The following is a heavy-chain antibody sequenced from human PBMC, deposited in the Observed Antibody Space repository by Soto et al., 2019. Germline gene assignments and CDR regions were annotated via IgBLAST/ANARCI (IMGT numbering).Heavy chain of an antibody. J-gene: IGHJ4*02. CDR3: ARLHSSSWYIDY. CDR2: IYYSGST. Sequence: SETLSLTCTVSGGSISSYYWSWIRQPPGKGLEWIGYIYYSGSTNYNPSLKSRVTISVDTSKNQFSLKLSSVTAADTAVYYCARLHSSSWYIDYWGQGTLVTVSS. CDR1: GGSISSYY. D-gene: IGHD6-13*01. V-gene: IGHV4-59*08.